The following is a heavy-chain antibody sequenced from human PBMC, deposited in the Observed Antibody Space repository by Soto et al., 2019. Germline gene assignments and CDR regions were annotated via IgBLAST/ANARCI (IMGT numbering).Heavy chain of an antibody. CDR1: GGSISSSSYY. V-gene: IGHV4-39*01. CDR2: IYYSGST. CDR3: ARQIRGSGWIQRRDYFDY. D-gene: IGHD6-19*01. Sequence: QLQLQESGPGLVKPSETLSLTCTVSGGSISSSSYYWGWIRQPPGKGLEWIGSIYYSGSTYYNPSLKSRVTISVDTSKNQFSLKLSSVTAADTAVYYCARQIRGSGWIQRRDYFDYWGQGTLVTVSS. J-gene: IGHJ4*02.